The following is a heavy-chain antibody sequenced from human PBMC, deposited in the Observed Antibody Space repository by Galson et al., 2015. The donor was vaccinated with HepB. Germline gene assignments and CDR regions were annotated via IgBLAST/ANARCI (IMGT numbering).Heavy chain of an antibody. CDR1: GFNFSDFW. Sequence: SLRLSCAAAGFNFSDFWMHWVRQVPTKGLAWVARISPDGRTGYAASGKGRFTLSRDNGKSTLYLQLTSLREDDAGMYYCARDIIGVVKAAPPSLDLWGQGTQVTVS. CDR3: ARDIIGVVKAAPPSLDL. J-gene: IGHJ4*02. D-gene: IGHD2/OR15-2a*01. V-gene: IGHV3-74*01. CDR2: ISPDGRT.